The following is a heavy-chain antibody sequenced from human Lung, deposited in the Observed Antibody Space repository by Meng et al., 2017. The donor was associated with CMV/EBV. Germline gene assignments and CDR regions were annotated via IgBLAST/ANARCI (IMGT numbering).Heavy chain of an antibody. CDR3: ARDDEQSIFGVVIIGYYYYGMDV. V-gene: IGHV1-18*01. D-gene: IGHD3-3*01. Sequence: SXXVSXXASGYTFTSYGISGVRQAPGQGLEWMGWISAYNGNTNYAQKLQGRVTLTTDTSTSTAYMELRSLRSDDTAVYYCARDDEQSIFGVVIIGYYYYGMDVWXQGTXVTVAS. CDR2: ISAYNGNT. CDR1: GYTFTSYG. J-gene: IGHJ6*02.